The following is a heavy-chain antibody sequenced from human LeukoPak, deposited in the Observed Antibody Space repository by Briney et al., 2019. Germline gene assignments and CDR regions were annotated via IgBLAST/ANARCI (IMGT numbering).Heavy chain of an antibody. Sequence: GASVKVSCKASGGTFSSYAISWVRQAPGQGLEWMGIINPSGGSTSYAQKFQGRVTMTRDTSTSTVYMELSSLRSEDTAVYYCARVAAAAKGDAFDIWGQGTMVTVSS. V-gene: IGHV1-46*01. J-gene: IGHJ3*02. D-gene: IGHD6-13*01. CDR3: ARVAAAAKGDAFDI. CDR1: GGTFSSYA. CDR2: INPSGGST.